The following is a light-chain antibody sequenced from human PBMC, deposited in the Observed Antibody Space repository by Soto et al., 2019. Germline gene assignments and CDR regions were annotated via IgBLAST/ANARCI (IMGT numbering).Light chain of an antibody. Sequence: QSVLTQPPSASGTPGQRVTISCSGSSSNIGSNTVNWYQQLPGTAPQLLIYSNNQRPSGVLDRCSGSKSGTSASLAISGLQSEDEDDYYCSAWDDSLNGVVFGGGTQLTVL. CDR3: SAWDDSLNGVV. CDR1: SSNIGSNT. CDR2: SNN. J-gene: IGLJ2*01. V-gene: IGLV1-44*01.